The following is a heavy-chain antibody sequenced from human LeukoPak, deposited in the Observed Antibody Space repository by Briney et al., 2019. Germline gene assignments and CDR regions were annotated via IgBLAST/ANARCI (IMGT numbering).Heavy chain of an antibody. D-gene: IGHD5-18*01. Sequence: GGSLRLSCAASGFIFGIYAMHWVRQAPGKGLEHVSTITTNGGNTYYADSVKGRFTISRDNSKDTLFLQMGSLRAEDMAVYYCAKPLTSYSSGFSDVFDVWGHGSMVTVSS. CDR2: ITTNGGNT. CDR1: GFIFGIYA. CDR3: AKPLTSYSSGFSDVFDV. V-gene: IGHV3-64*02. J-gene: IGHJ3*01.